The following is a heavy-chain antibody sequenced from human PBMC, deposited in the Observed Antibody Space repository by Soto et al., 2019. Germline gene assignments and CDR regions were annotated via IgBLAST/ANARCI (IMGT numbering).Heavy chain of an antibody. CDR1: GFTFSNAW. Sequence: GGSLRLSCAASGFTFSNAWMSWVRQAPGKGLEWVGRIKSKTDGGTTDYAAPVKGRFTISRDDSKNTLYLQMNSLKTEDTAVYYCTATYYYDSSGYYFDYWGQGTLVTVSS. V-gene: IGHV3-15*01. J-gene: IGHJ4*02. CDR3: TATYYYDSSGYYFDY. CDR2: IKSKTDGGTT. D-gene: IGHD3-22*01.